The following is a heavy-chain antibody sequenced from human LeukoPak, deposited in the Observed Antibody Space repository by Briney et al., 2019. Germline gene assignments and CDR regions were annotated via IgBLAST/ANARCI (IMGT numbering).Heavy chain of an antibody. CDR2: IYYSGST. V-gene: IGHV4-59*08. CDR3: ARKNTYDSSGYLDY. J-gene: IGHJ4*02. Sequence: PSETLSLTCTVSGGSISSYYWSWIRQPPGKGLEWIGYIYYSGSTNYNPSLKSRVTISVDTSKNQFSLKLSSVTAADTAVYYCARKNTYDSSGYLDYWGQGTLVTVSS. D-gene: IGHD3-22*01. CDR1: GGSISSYY.